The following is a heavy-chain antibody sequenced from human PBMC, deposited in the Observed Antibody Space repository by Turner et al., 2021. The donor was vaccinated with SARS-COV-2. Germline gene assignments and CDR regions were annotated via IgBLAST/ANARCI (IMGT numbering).Heavy chain of an antibody. D-gene: IGHD2-21*01. Sequence: QVQLVQSAAEVKKPGASAKVSCKASGYTFISYGISLVRQAPGQGLEWMGWISAYSGNTNYAQTLQGRVTMTTDISTSTAYMELSGRGSDDTSVYYCARFHSRNSDFWGQGTMVTVSS. V-gene: IGHV1-18*01. CDR2: ISAYSGNT. CDR1: GYTFISYG. CDR3: ARFHSRNSDF. J-gene: IGHJ5*01.